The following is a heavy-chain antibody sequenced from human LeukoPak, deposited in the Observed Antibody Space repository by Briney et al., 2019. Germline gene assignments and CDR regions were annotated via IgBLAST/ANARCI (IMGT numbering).Heavy chain of an antibody. D-gene: IGHD3-10*01. CDR1: GFTVSSNY. V-gene: IGHV3-53*01. CDR2: IYSGGST. CDR3: AGRIRGIDY. J-gene: IGHJ4*02. Sequence: GGSLRLYCAASGFTVSSNYMSWLRQAPGNGLEWVSVIYSGGSTYYADSVKGRFTISRDNSKNTLYLQMNSLRAEDTAVYYCAGRIRGIDYWGQGTLVTVSS.